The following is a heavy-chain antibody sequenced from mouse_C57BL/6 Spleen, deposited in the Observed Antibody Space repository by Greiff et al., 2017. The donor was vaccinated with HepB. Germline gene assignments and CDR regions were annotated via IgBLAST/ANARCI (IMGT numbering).Heavy chain of an antibody. CDR2: ISYDGSN. J-gene: IGHJ4*01. D-gene: IGHD2-1*01. V-gene: IGHV3-6*01. CDR3: ARCPIYSAMDY. CDR1: GYSITSGYY. Sequence: EVKLQESGPGLVKPSQSLSLTCSVTGYSITSGYYWNWIRQFPGNKLEWMGYISYDGSNNYNPSLKNRISITRDTSKNQFFLKLNSVTTEDTATYYCARCPIYSAMDYWCQGTSVTVFS.